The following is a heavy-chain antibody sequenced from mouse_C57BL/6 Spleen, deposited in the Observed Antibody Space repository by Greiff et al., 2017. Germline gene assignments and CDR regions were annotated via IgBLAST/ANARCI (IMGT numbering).Heavy chain of an antibody. J-gene: IGHJ2*01. CDR1: GFTFSSYG. V-gene: IGHV5-6*01. Sequence: EVQRVESGGDLVKPGGSLKLSCAASGFTFSSYGMSWVRQTPDKRLEWVATISSGGSYTYYPDSVKGRFTISRDNAKNTLYLQMSSLKSEDTAMYYCARYYYGSSYYFDYWGQGTTLTVSS. CDR3: ARYYYGSSYYFDY. CDR2: ISSGGSYT. D-gene: IGHD1-1*01.